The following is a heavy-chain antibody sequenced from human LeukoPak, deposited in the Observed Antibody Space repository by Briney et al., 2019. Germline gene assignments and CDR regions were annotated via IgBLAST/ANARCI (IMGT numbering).Heavy chain of an antibody. CDR2: TNHSGST. V-gene: IGHV4-34*01. CDR1: GGSFSGYY. J-gene: IGHJ4*02. Sequence: PSETLSLTCAVYGGSFSGYYWSWIRQPPGKGLEWIGETNHSGSTNYNPSLKSRVTISVDTSKNQFSLKLSSVTAADTAVYYCARVIVARLDYWGQGTLVTVSS. D-gene: IGHD2-15*01. CDR3: ARVIVARLDY.